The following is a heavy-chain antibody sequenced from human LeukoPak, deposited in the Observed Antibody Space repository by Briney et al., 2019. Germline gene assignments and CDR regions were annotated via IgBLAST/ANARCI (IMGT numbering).Heavy chain of an antibody. Sequence: GGSLRLSCAVSGFTFSTYSMNWVRQAPGKGLEWVSYISSSSSTIYYADSVKGRFTISRDNAKNSLYLQMNSLRDEDTAVYYCAKDSDYYHSSGYYYAYFQHWGQGTLVTVSS. V-gene: IGHV3-48*02. CDR3: AKDSDYYHSSGYYYAYFQH. J-gene: IGHJ1*01. CDR2: ISSSSSTI. CDR1: GFTFSTYS. D-gene: IGHD3-22*01.